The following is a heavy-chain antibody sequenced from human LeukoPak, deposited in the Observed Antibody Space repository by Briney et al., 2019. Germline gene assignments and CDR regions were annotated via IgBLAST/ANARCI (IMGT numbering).Heavy chain of an antibody. D-gene: IGHD3-9*01. V-gene: IGHV1-18*01. CDR1: GYTFTSYG. CDR3: ARDREGSYYDILTGYRSNYGMDV. CDR2: ISASNGNT. J-gene: IGHJ6*02. Sequence: GASVTVSCTASGYTFTSYGISWVRQAPGQGLEWMGWISASNGNTNYAQKLQGRVTMTTDTSTSTAYVELRSLRSDDTAVYYCARDREGSYYDILTGYRSNYGMDVWGQGTTVTVSS.